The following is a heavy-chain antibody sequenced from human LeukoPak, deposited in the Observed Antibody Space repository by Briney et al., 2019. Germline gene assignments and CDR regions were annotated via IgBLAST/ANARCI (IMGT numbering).Heavy chain of an antibody. D-gene: IGHD3-16*01. CDR3: ARASHFGGTTRGELDY. J-gene: IGHJ4*02. V-gene: IGHV1-18*01. CDR2: ISAYNGNT. CDR1: GYTFTSYG. Sequence: GASVKVSCKASGYTFTSYGISWVRQAPGQGLEWMGWISAYNGNTNYAQKLQGRVTMTTDTSTSTAYMELRSLRSDDTAVYYCARASHFGGTTRGELDYWGQGTLVTVSS.